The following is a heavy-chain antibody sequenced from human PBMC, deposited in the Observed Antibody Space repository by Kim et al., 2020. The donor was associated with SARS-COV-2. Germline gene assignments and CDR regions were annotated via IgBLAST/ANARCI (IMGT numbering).Heavy chain of an antibody. Sequence: GGSLRLSCAASGFIFSNFGMHWVRQAPGKGLEWVAVISYTGENKYYADSVRGRFTISRDNSKNTLYLQMNSPRAEDTAVYYCVKGKQNYYENSGYFDYWG. D-gene: IGHD3-22*01. CDR2: ISYTGENK. J-gene: IGHJ4*01. CDR1: GFIFSNFG. V-gene: IGHV3-30*18. CDR3: VKGKQNYYENSGYFDY.